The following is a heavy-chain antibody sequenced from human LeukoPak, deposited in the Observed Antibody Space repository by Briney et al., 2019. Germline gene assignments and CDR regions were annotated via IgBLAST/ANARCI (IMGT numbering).Heavy chain of an antibody. CDR2: ISGSGGST. J-gene: IGHJ4*02. Sequence: PGGSLRLSCAASGFTFSSYAMSWVRQAPGKGLEWVSAISGSGGSTYYADSVKGRFSISRDNSKNTLYLQMNSLRAEDTAVYYCAKDPHYGDYGNFDYWGQGTLVTVSS. D-gene: IGHD4-17*01. CDR1: GFTFSSYA. CDR3: AKDPHYGDYGNFDY. V-gene: IGHV3-23*01.